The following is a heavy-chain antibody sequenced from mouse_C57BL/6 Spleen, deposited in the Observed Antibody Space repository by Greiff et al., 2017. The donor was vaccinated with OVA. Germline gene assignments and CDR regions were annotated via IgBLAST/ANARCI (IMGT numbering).Heavy chain of an antibody. CDR2: IRSKSNNYAT. CDR3: VRPIYHGNYDWAMDY. Sequence: VQLQQSGGGLVQPKGSLKLSCAASGFSFNTYAMNWVRQAPGKGLEWVARIRSKSNNYATYYADSVKDRFTISRDDSESMLYLQMNNLKTEDTAMYYCVRPIYHGNYDWAMDYWGQGTSVTVSS. J-gene: IGHJ4*01. V-gene: IGHV10-1*01. D-gene: IGHD2-1*01. CDR1: GFSFNTYA.